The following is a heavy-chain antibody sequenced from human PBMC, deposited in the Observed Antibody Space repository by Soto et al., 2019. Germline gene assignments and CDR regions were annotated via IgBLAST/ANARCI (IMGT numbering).Heavy chain of an antibody. J-gene: IGHJ4*02. D-gene: IGHD6-19*01. V-gene: IGHV2-5*02. CDR2: IYWDDDK. CDR3: AHIVVAGLGYYFDY. Sequence: GLDLEWLALIYWDDDKRYSPFLKSRLTITKDTSKNQVVLTMSNMDPVDTARYYCAHIVVAGLGYYFDYWGRGTLVTVSS.